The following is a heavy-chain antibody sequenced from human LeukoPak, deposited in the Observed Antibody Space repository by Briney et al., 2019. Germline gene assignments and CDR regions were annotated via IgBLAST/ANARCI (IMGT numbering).Heavy chain of an antibody. CDR1: GFTFSSYG. CDR2: IYSGGST. D-gene: IGHD1-26*01. V-gene: IGHV3-NL1*01. Sequence: GGSLRLSCAASGFTFSSYGMHWVRQAPGKGLEWVSVIYSGGSTYYADSVKGRFTISRDNSKNSLYLQMNSLRAEDTALYYCAKDRVGSLFMDAFDIWGQGTMVTVSS. J-gene: IGHJ3*02. CDR3: AKDRVGSLFMDAFDI.